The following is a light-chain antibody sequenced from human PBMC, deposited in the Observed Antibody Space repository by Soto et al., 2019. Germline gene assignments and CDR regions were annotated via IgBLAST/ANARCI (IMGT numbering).Light chain of an antibody. CDR3: CAYAARSPYYV. J-gene: IGLJ1*01. Sequence: QSALAQPASVSGSPGQSITISCTGSSSDVGSHDLVSWYQHHPGKAPQLIIYDVSKRPSGVSNRFSGSKSGNTASLTISGLQADDEADYHCCAYAARSPYYVFGTGTKVTVL. V-gene: IGLV2-23*02. CDR2: DVS. CDR1: SSDVGSHDL.